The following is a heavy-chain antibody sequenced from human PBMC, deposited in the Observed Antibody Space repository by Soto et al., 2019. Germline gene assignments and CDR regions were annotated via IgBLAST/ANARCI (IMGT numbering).Heavy chain of an antibody. CDR1: GFTFSSYA. Sequence: QVQLVESGGGVVQPGRSLRLSCAASGFTFSSYAMYWLRQAPGMGLEWVAVISYDGNNKSYADSVKGRFPISRDNSKNTLYRKMNSLRAEDTAVYYCARAGCDGGSCYTLVGLRYGMDVWGQGTTVTVSS. J-gene: IGHJ6*02. V-gene: IGHV3-30-3*01. D-gene: IGHD2-15*01. CDR3: ARAGCDGGSCYTLVGLRYGMDV. CDR2: ISYDGNNK.